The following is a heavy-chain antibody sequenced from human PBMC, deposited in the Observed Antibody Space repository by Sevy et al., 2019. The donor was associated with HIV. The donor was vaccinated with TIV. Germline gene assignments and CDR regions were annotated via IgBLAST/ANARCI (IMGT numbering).Heavy chain of an antibody. CDR2: INPNNGDT. D-gene: IGHD3-22*01. CDR3: ARSGAKYYASYGYDWLDP. CDR1: AHRFTDYF. J-gene: IGHJ5*02. Sequence: ASVKFSCKASAHRFTDYFMYWMRQAPGQGLEWMGWINPNNGDTKYAQTFQGRVTLTRDTSMSTAYMELSRLTSDDTAVYYCARSGAKYYASYGYDWLDPWGQGTLVTVSS. V-gene: IGHV1-2*02.